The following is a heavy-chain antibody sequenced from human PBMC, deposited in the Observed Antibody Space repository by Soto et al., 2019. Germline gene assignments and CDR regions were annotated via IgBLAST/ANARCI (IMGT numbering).Heavy chain of an antibody. CDR3: ARVSFYYDTSGYAVAWFDP. J-gene: IGHJ5*02. CDR1: GGSVGSGLYY. Sequence: SETLSLTCSVSGGSVGSGLYYWSWIRQPPGKGLEWIGYIYHSGTTKYNPSLKSPVTISVDTSKNQFSLQMTLVTAADTAIYYCARVSFYYDTSGYAVAWFDPWGQGTLVTVSS. CDR2: IYHSGTT. D-gene: IGHD3-22*01. V-gene: IGHV4-61*01.